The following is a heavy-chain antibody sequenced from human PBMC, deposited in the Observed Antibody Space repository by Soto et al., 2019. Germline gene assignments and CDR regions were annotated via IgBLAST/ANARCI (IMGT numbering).Heavy chain of an antibody. J-gene: IGHJ4*02. V-gene: IGHV4-59*08. CDR3: ASRNYYGSGSYHYYFDY. CDR2: IYNTGST. Sequence: QVQLQESGPGLVKPSETLSLTCTVSGGSFTNYYWSWIRQPPGRGLEWIGYIYNTGSTNYNPSLTSRVTISVDTSKNQFSLKLSSVTAADTAVYYCASRNYYGSGSYHYYFDYWGQGTLVTVSS. D-gene: IGHD3-10*01. CDR1: GGSFTNYY.